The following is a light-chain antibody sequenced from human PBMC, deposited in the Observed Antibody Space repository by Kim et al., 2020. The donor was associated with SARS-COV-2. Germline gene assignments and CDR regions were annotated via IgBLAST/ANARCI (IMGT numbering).Light chain of an antibody. CDR2: YDD. V-gene: IGLV1-36*01. Sequence: QSVLTQAPSVSGAPRQRVTISCSGSTSNIGSHAFNWYQLLPGKAPNLLIYYDDLLPSWVADRFSGSKSDTSASLAISGLQSEDEAEYYCASWDDSLNGWVFGGGTKLTVL. CDR1: TSNIGSHA. J-gene: IGLJ3*02. CDR3: ASWDDSLNGWV.